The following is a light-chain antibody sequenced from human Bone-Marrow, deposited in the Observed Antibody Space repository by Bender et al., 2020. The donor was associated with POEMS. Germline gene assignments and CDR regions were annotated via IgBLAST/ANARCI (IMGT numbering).Light chain of an antibody. CDR2: EDL. Sequence: QSALTQPASVSGSPGQSITISCTGTSIDVGNYNLVSWYQQHPGKAPKLMLYEDLKRPSGVSNRFSGSKSGSTASLTISGLQAEDEADYYCSSYTSITTLGVVFGGGTKLTVL. J-gene: IGLJ2*01. CDR1: SIDVGNYNL. V-gene: IGLV2-14*02. CDR3: SSYTSITTLGVV.